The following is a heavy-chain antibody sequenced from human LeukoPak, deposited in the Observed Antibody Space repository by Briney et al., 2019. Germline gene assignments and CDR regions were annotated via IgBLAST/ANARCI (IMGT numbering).Heavy chain of an antibody. CDR3: ARADYGGNWAAGAFDI. Sequence: SETLSLTCTVSGGSISSYYWSWIRQPAGKGLEWIGRIYTSGSTNYSPSLKSRVTMSVDTSKNQFSLKLSSVTAADTAVYYCARADYGGNWAAGAFDIWGQGTMVTVSS. D-gene: IGHD4-17*01. J-gene: IGHJ3*02. CDR1: GGSISSYY. CDR2: IYTSGST. V-gene: IGHV4-4*07.